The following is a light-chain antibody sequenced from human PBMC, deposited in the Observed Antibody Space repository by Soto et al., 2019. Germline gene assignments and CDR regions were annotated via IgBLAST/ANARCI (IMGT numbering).Light chain of an antibody. CDR2: GTS. CDR3: HHYNSYSEA. CDR1: QSISTST. V-gene: IGKV3-20*01. Sequence: EIVLSQSPGTLSLSPGERATLAFRASQSISTSTLAWYQQKPGQAPRLLIYGTSTRAAGIPDRFSGSGSGTDFTLSISSLQPDDFATYYCHHYNSYSEAFGQGTKVDIK. J-gene: IGKJ1*01.